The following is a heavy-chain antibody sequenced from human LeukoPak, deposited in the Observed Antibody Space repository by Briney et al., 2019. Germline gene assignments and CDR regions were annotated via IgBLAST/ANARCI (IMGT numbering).Heavy chain of an antibody. CDR2: MNPNSGNT. CDR1: GYTFSDYY. CDR3: ARVRSIAARLFDY. D-gene: IGHD6-6*01. J-gene: IGHJ4*02. Sequence: ASVKVSCKASGYTFSDYYLHWLRQATGQGLEWMGWMNPNSGNTGYAQKFQGRVTITRNTSISTAYMELSSLRSEDTAVYYCARVRSIAARLFDYWGQGTLVTVSS. V-gene: IGHV1-8*03.